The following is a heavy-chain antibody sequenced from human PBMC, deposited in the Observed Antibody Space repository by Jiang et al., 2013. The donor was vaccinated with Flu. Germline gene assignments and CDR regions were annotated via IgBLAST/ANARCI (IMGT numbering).Heavy chain of an antibody. J-gene: IGHJ6*01. CDR1: GGSISSYY. D-gene: IGHD3-16*01. Sequence: KPSETLSLTCTVSGGSISSYYWTWIRQPPGKGLEWIGYIYYSGSTSYNPSLKSRVTISIDTSKNQFSLRLTSVTAADTAVYYCARLMTWGYYGMDVWGPRDHGHRLL. V-gene: IGHV4-59*01. CDR2: IYYSGST. CDR3: ARLMTWGYYGMDV.